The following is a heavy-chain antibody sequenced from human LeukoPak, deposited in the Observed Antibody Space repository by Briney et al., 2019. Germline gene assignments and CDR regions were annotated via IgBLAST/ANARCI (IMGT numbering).Heavy chain of an antibody. D-gene: IGHD6-13*01. V-gene: IGHV1-2*02. J-gene: IGHJ4*02. CDR1: GYTFTGYY. CDR2: INPNSGGT. CDR3: ARSIAAAGRRVDY. Sequence: ASVKVSCKASGYTFTGYYMHWVRQAPGQGLEWMGWINPNSGGTYYAQKFQGRVTMTRDTSISTAYTELSRLRSDDTAVYYCARSIAAAGRRVDYWGQGTLVTVSS.